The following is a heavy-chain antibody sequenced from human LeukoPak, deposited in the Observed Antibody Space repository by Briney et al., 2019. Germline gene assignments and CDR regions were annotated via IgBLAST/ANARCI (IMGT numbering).Heavy chain of an antibody. CDR1: GFTFDDYG. J-gene: IGHJ4*02. D-gene: IGHD6-19*01. CDR2: INWNGGST. Sequence: RAGGSLRLSCAASGFTFDDYGMSWVRQAPGKGLEWVSGINWNGGSTGYADSVKGRFTISRDNAKNSLYLQMNSLRAEDTALYYCARDSSSAWYGEDYWGQGTLVAVSS. CDR3: ARDSSSAWYGEDY. V-gene: IGHV3-20*04.